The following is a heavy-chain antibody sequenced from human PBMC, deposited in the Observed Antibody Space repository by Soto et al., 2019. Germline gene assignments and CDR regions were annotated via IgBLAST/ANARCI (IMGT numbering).Heavy chain of an antibody. V-gene: IGHV4-59*08. J-gene: IGHJ4*02. Sequence: SETLSLTCTVSGGTIGNSYWSWIRQSPGKGLEWIGYIYYSGSSNYNPSLKSRVSISVDTSKNQFSLKLSSVTAADTAVYYCARHSSSWPIFDYWGQGTLVTVSS. CDR2: IYYSGSS. CDR1: GGTIGNSY. CDR3: ARHSSSWPIFDY. D-gene: IGHD6-13*01.